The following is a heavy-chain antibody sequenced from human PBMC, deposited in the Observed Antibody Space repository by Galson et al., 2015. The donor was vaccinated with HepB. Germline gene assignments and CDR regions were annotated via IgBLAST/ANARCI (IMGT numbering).Heavy chain of an antibody. J-gene: IGHJ4*02. D-gene: IGHD3-3*01. CDR2: ISSSGSTI. CDR3: ATQYYDFWSGYWHPGNYFDY. Sequence: SLRLSCAASGFTFSDYYMSWIRQAPGKGLEWVSYISSSGSTIYYADSVKGRFTISRDNAKNSLYLQMNSLRAEDTAVYYCATQYYDFWSGYWHPGNYFDYWGQGALLTVSS. CDR1: GFTFSDYY. V-gene: IGHV3-11*01.